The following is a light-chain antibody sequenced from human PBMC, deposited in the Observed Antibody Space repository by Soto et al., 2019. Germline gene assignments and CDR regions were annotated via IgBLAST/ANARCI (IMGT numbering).Light chain of an antibody. CDR3: SSYTSSSTLGVV. Sequence: QSVLTQPASVSGSPGQSITISCTGTSSDVGGYNYVSWYKQHPGKAPKLMIYDVSNRPSGVSNRFSGSKSGNTASLTISGLQAEDEADYYCSSYTSSSTLGVVFGGGTKVTVL. V-gene: IGLV2-14*01. J-gene: IGLJ2*01. CDR1: SSDVGGYNY. CDR2: DVS.